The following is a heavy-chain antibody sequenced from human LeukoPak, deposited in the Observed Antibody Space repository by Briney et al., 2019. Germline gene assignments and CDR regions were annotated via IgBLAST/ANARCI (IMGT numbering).Heavy chain of an antibody. J-gene: IGHJ4*02. D-gene: IGHD4-23*01. CDR1: GGSISSSSHY. V-gene: IGHV4-39*07. CDR3: AREDTGGLDH. Sequence: SETLSLTCSVSGGSISSSSHYWDWIRQPPGEGLEWIGSIYYSGSTYYNPSLKSRVTISVDTSKNQFSLKLISVTAADTAVYCCAREDTGGLDHWGQGILVTVSP. CDR2: IYYSGST.